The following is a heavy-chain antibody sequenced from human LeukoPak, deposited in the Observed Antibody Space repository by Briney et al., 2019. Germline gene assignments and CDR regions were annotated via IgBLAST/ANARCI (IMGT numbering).Heavy chain of an antibody. CDR2: IAYDGSKK. CDR3: ARGRGQWLAKGFDY. D-gene: IGHD6-19*01. CDR1: GFTFSSYA. J-gene: IGHJ4*02. V-gene: IGHV3-30*04. Sequence: GRSLRLSCVASGFTFSSYAMHWVRQAPGKGLEWVAVIAYDGSKKYYADSVKGRFTISRDNSKNTLYLQMNSLRAEDTAVYYCARGRGQWLAKGFDYWDQGTLVTVSS.